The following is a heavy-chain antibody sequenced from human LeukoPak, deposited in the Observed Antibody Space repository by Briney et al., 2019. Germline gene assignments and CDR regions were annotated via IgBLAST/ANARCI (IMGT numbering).Heavy chain of an antibody. V-gene: IGHV4-38-2*02. CDR2: IYHSGST. Sequence: SETLSLTCTVSGYSISSGYYWGWIRQPPGKGLEWIGSIYHSGSTHFNPSLKSRVTISVDTSKNQFSLKLTSVTAADTAVYYCTREVRSAWASFDPWGQGTLVIVSS. CDR1: GYSISSGYY. CDR3: TREVRSAWASFDP. D-gene: IGHD1-26*01. J-gene: IGHJ5*02.